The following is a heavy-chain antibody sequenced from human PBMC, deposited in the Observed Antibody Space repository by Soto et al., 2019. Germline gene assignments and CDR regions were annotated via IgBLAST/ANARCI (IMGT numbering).Heavy chain of an antibody. Sequence: QITLKESGPPLVKPTQTLTLTCTFSGFSLNTNAVGVGWIRQPPGKALEWLALLYWDDDKRYSPALKSRLTIPTDTSKNQVVLTMTNVDPVDTATYYCAHRRVRDSSGENFDSWGQGTLVTVSS. V-gene: IGHV2-5*02. CDR3: AHRRVRDSSGENFDS. D-gene: IGHD6-19*01. CDR2: LYWDDDK. CDR1: GFSLNTNAVG. J-gene: IGHJ4*02.